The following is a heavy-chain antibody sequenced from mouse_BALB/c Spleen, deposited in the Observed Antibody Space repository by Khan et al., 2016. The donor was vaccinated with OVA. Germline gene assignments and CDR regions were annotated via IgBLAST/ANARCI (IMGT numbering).Heavy chain of an antibody. V-gene: IGHV3-2*02. J-gene: IGHJ2*01. CDR3: ARIQGGDFDY. D-gene: IGHD3-2*02. Sequence: EVKLEESGPGLVKPSQSLSLTCTVTGYSITSDYAWNWIRQFPGNKLEWMGYISYSDNTKYNPSLKSRISITRDTSKNQFFLQLNFVTIEDTATDYCARIQGGDFDYWGQGTTLTVSS. CDR2: ISYSDNT. CDR1: GYSITSDYA.